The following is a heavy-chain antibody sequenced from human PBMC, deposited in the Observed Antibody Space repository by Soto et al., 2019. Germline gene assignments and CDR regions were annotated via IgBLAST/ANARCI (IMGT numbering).Heavy chain of an antibody. CDR1: GGSFSGYQ. D-gene: IGHD3-10*01. CDR2: INDSGSI. J-gene: IGHJ6*03. Sequence: QVQLQQWGAGLLKPSGTLSLTCAVYGGSFSGYQWTWIRQPPGKGLEWIGEINDSGSINYNPSLKGRVTLLADTPKKQISLRLSSVTAADTAVYYCARGIILWFGELSRRGGYYYYMDVWGKGTTVIVSS. V-gene: IGHV4-34*01. CDR3: ARGIILWFGELSRRGGYYYYMDV.